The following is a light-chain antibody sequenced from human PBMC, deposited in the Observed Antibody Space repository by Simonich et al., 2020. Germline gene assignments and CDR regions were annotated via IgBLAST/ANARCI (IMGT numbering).Light chain of an antibody. CDR3: QQRSNWPLT. V-gene: IGKV3-11*01. J-gene: IGKJ4*01. CDR1: QSVSSY. Sequence: EIVLTQSPATLSLSPGERATLSCRASQSVSSYLAWSQQKPGQAPRLLIYDASNRATGSPARFRGSGSGTDFTLTISSLEPEDFAVYYCQQRSNWPLTFGGGTKVEIK. CDR2: DAS.